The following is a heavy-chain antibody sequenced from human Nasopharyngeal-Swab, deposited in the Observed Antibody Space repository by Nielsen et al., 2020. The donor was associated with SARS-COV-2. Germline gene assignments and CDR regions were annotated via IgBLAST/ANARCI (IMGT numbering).Heavy chain of an antibody. D-gene: IGHD2-2*01. CDR3: ARGLSGVVPAPILGLGPYYYYYYMDV. V-gene: IGHV4-34*01. CDR2: INHSGST. Sequence: SETLSLTCAVSGGSFSANYWGWIRQPPGKGLEWIGEINHSGSTNYNPSLKSRVTLSVDTSVKQFSLELSSVTAADTAVYYCARGLSGVVPAPILGLGPYYYYYYMDVWGKGTTVTVSS. J-gene: IGHJ6*03. CDR1: GGSFSANY.